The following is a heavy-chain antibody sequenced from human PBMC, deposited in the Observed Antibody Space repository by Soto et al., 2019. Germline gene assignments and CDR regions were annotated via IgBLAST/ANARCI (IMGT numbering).Heavy chain of an antibody. CDR1: GFTFSSYG. V-gene: IGHV3-33*01. D-gene: IGHD2-2*01. CDR3: ARGLKLSTSCDY. CDR2: IWYDGSNK. J-gene: IGHJ4*02. Sequence: GGSLRLSCAASGFTFSSYGMHWVRQAPGKGLEWVAVIWYDGSNKYYADSVKGRFTISRDNSKNTLYLQMNSLRAEDTAVYYCARGLKLSTSCDYWGQGTLVTVSS.